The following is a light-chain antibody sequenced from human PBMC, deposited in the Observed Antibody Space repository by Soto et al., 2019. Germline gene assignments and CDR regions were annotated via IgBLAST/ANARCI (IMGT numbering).Light chain of an antibody. Sequence: EPVFPHSLLTLSLSPGQRATLSCGAAQSGSNNYLAWYQQKPGQAPRLLIYGASSRDSGVPDRFSGSGSGTDFTLTISRLEPEDFAVYYCQQYGSSAWTFGQGTKVDIK. J-gene: IGKJ1*01. CDR1: QSGSNNY. CDR2: GAS. V-gene: IGKV3-20*01. CDR3: QQYGSSAWT.